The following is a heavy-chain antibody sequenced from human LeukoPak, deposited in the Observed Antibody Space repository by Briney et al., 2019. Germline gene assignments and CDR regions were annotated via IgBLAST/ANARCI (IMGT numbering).Heavy chain of an antibody. D-gene: IGHD2-21*02. CDR1: GYTFTSYG. Sequence: ASVKVSCKAPGYTFTSYGISWVRQAPGQGLEWMGWISAYNGNTNYAQKLQGRVTMTTDTSTSTAYMELRSLRSDDTAVYYCARAPTTSYCGGDCYPDYWGQGTLVTVSS. CDR2: ISAYNGNT. J-gene: IGHJ4*02. CDR3: ARAPTTSYCGGDCYPDY. V-gene: IGHV1-18*01.